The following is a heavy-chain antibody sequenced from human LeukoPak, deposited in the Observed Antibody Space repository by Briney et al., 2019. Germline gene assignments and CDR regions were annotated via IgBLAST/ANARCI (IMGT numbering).Heavy chain of an antibody. CDR1: GFTFRDYY. CDR2: ISRSGNTL. D-gene: IGHD2/OR15-2a*01. CDR3: AREVVIFPDYYYYGMDV. J-gene: IGHJ6*02. V-gene: IGHV3-11*01. Sequence: GGSLRLSCAASGFTFRDYYMTWIRQAPGKGLEWISYISRSGNTLYYADSVEGRFTISRDNAKNSLYLQMNSLRAEDTAVYYCAREVVIFPDYYYYGMDVWGQGTTVTVSS.